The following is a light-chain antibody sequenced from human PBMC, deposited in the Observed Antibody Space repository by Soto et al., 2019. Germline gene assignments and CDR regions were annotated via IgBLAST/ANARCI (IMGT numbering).Light chain of an antibody. Sequence: DIQMTQSPPSVSASLGDRVTITCRASQDISTWRAWYQQKPGKAPRLLIYAASSLQTGVPSRFSGSGSGTDFTLTISSLQPEDFATYYCQHADSLPLITFGQGTRLEIK. J-gene: IGKJ5*01. V-gene: IGKV1-12*01. CDR2: AAS. CDR3: QHADSLPLIT. CDR1: QDISTW.